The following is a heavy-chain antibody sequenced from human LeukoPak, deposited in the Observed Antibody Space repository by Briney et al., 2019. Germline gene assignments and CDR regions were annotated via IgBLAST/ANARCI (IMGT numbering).Heavy chain of an antibody. D-gene: IGHD2-2*01. CDR1: GYTFTSYG. J-gene: IGHJ3*02. CDR3: ARDVVVVPAVTTRGDAFDI. Sequence: ASVKVSCKASGYTFTSYGISWVRQAPGQGLEWMGWISAYNGNTNYAQKLQGRVTMTTDTSTSTAYMELRSLRSDDTAVYYCARDVVVVPAVTTRGDAFDIWGQGTMVTVSS. V-gene: IGHV1-18*01. CDR2: ISAYNGNT.